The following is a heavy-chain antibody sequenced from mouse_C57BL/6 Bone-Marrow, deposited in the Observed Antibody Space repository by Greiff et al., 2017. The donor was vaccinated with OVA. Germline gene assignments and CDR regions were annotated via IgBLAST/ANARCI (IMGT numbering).Heavy chain of an antibody. V-gene: IGHV1-59*01. Sequence: QVQLQQPGAELVRPGTSVKLSCKASGYTFTSYWMHWVKQRPGQGLEWIGVIDPSDSYTNYNQKFKGKATLTVDTSSSTAYMQLSSLPAEDSAVYYCASPYYRGSWYFDVWGTGTTVTVSS. J-gene: IGHJ1*03. CDR1: GYTFTSYW. D-gene: IGHD2-14*01. CDR3: ASPYYRGSWYFDV. CDR2: IDPSDSYT.